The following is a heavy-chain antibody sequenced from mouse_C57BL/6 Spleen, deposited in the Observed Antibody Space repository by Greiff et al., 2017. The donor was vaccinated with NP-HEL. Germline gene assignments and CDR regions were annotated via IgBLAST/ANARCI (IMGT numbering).Heavy chain of an antibody. CDR1: GYSITSGYY. D-gene: IGHD3-3*01. J-gene: IGHJ2*01. CDR3: ASGTGSSDY. V-gene: IGHV3-6*01. CDR2: ISYDGSN. Sequence: EVQLQQSGPGLVKPSQSLSLTCSVTGYSITSGYYWNWIRQFPGNKLEWMGYISYDGSNNYNPSLKNRISITRDTSKNQFFLKLNSVTTEDTATYYCASGTGSSDYWGQGTTLTVSS.